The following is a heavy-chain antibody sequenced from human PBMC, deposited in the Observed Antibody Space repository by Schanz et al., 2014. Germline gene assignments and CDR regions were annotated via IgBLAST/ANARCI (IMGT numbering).Heavy chain of an antibody. CDR2: ISNNGDST. CDR3: AKQHIVRGVIYLNWFDS. D-gene: IGHD3-10*01. Sequence: VQLVESGGGLVQPGRSLRLSCSASGFTFSIYAMHWVRQAPGKGLEYVSAISNNGDSTYYADSVKGRFTISRDNSKNTVHLQMNSLRAEDTAVYYCAKQHIVRGVIYLNWFDSWGQGTLVTVSS. J-gene: IGHJ5*01. CDR1: GFTFSIYA. V-gene: IGHV3-64*04.